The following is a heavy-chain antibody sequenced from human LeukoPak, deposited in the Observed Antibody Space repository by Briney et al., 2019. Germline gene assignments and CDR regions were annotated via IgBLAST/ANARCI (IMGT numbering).Heavy chain of an antibody. V-gene: IGHV3-48*01. CDR1: GFTFSTYS. CDR3: AGGASEYGRSGDFAC. Sequence: PGGSLRLSCAASGFTFSTYSMNWVRQAPGKGLEWVSYISSSSSTIYYADSVKGRFTISRDNAKNSLYLQMNSLSADDTAVYYCAGGASEYGRSGDFACWGQGTLVTVSS. CDR2: ISSSSSTI. J-gene: IGHJ4*02. D-gene: IGHD3-16*01.